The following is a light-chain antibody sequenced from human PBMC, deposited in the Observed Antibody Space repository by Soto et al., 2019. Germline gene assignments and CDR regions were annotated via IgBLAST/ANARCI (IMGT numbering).Light chain of an antibody. CDR3: SLYTSENAYV. J-gene: IGLJ1*01. V-gene: IGLV2-18*01. CDR2: EVS. Sequence: QSALTQPPSVSGSPGQSVTISCTGTSTDFVSYNRVSWYQQPPGTAPKLMIYEVSKRPSGVPDRFSGSKSGNTASLTISGLQAADGAGYYCSLYTSENAYVFGTGTKVTVL. CDR1: STDFVSYNR.